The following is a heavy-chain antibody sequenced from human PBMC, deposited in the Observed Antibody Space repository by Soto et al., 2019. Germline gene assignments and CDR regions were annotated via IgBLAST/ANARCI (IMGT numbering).Heavy chain of an antibody. D-gene: IGHD3-3*01. CDR3: AYRRALYISGVYTPPNYYYGLDF. CDR1: GGSISSGVFS. Sequence: SETLSLTCAVSGGSISSGVFSLTGIRQPPGKGLEWIGYIYHSVNTYYNPSLKSRVNISVDRSKNQFSLKLSSVTAAETAVYYSAYRRALYISGVYTPPNYYYGLDFWGQGTPVTVSS. CDR2: IYHSVNT. J-gene: IGHJ6*02. V-gene: IGHV4-30-2*01.